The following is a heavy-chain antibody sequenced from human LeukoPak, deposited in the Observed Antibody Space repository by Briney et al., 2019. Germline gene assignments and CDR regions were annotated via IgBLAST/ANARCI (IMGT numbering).Heavy chain of an antibody. CDR1: GFTVSSNY. D-gene: IGHD4-17*01. CDR2: IYSGGST. Sequence: GGSLRLSCAASGFTVSSNYMSWVRQAPGKGLEWVSVIYSGGSTYYADSVKGRFTISRDNSKNTLFLQMNSLRAEDTAVYYCVRGSNTVTEFDYWGQGTLVTVSS. V-gene: IGHV3-53*01. J-gene: IGHJ4*02. CDR3: VRGSNTVTEFDY.